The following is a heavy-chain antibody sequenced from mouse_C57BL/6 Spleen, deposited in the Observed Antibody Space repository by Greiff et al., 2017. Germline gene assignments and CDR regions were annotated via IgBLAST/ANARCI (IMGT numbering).Heavy chain of an antibody. V-gene: IGHV1-55*01. CDR1: GYTFTSYW. CDR2: IYPGSGST. Sequence: QMQLKQPGAELVKPGASVKMSCKASGYTFTSYWITWVKQRPGQGLEWIGDIYPGSGSTNYNEKFKSKATLTVDTSSSTAYMQLSSLTSEDSAVYYCARDGDYDGYFDYWGQGTTLTVSS. J-gene: IGHJ2*01. D-gene: IGHD2-4*01. CDR3: ARDGDYDGYFDY.